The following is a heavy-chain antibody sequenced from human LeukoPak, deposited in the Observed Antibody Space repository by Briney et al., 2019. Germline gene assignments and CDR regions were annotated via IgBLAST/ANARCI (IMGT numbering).Heavy chain of an antibody. CDR3: AKATAARLYYFDY. D-gene: IGHD2-2*01. CDR2: ISGSGGST. J-gene: IGHJ4*02. V-gene: IGHV3-23*01. CDR1: GFTFSSYG. Sequence: PGGTLRLSCAASGFTFSSYGMSWVRQAPGKGLEWVSAISGSGGSTYYADSVKGRFTISRDNSKNTLYLQMNSLRAEDTAVYYCAKATAARLYYFDYWGQGTLVTVSS.